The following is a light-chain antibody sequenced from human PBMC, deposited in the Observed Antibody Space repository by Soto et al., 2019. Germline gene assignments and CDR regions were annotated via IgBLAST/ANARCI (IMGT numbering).Light chain of an antibody. CDR2: LGS. V-gene: IGKV2-28*01. J-gene: IGKJ1*01. Sequence: DIVMTQSPLSLPVTPGEPASISCRSSQSLLHSNGYKYLDWYLQKPGQSPQLLIYLGSLRASGVPDRFSGSGSGTDFTLKISRVEAEDVGVYYCMQGLQTPWTFGQGTKVDIK. CDR3: MQGLQTPWT. CDR1: QSLLHSNGYKY.